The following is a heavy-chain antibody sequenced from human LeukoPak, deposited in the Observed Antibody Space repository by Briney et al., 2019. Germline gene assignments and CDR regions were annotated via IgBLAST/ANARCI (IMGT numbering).Heavy chain of an antibody. Sequence: GGSLRLSCAASGFTFSSYAMSWVRQAARKRLECVSAISGSGGITYYAVSVKGRFTISRDNSKNTLYLQMNSLRAEDTAVYFCAKDLGVSSIIGGQGTLVTVSS. CDR1: GFTFSSYA. J-gene: IGHJ4*02. D-gene: IGHD6-13*01. CDR3: AKDLGVSSII. CDR2: ISGSGGIT. V-gene: IGHV3-23*01.